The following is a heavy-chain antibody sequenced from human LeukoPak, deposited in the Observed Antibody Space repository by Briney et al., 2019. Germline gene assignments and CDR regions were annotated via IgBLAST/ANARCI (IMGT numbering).Heavy chain of an antibody. Sequence: SETLSLTCTVSGGSISSYYWSWIRQPPGKGLEWIGYIYYSGSTNYNPSLKSRVTISVDTSKNQFSLKLSSVTAADTAVYYCARQAFYGDYSDYWGQGTLVTVSS. CDR3: ARQAFYGDYSDY. V-gene: IGHV4-59*08. CDR2: IYYSGST. D-gene: IGHD4-17*01. J-gene: IGHJ4*02. CDR1: GGSISSYY.